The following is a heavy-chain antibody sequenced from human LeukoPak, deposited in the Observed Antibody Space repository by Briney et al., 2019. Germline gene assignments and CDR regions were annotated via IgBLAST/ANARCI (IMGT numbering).Heavy chain of an antibody. CDR1: GFTVSFNY. CDR2: IYSGGST. D-gene: IGHD6-19*01. J-gene: IGHJ6*03. Sequence: GGFLRLPCAASGFTVSFNYMSWVRQAPGKGLEWISVIYSGGSTYYADSVKGRFTISRDDSKNTLYLQMNSLRAEDTAIYYCARAQWRTYSYYYMDVWGKGTTVTVSS. V-gene: IGHV3-53*01. CDR3: ARAQWRTYSYYYMDV.